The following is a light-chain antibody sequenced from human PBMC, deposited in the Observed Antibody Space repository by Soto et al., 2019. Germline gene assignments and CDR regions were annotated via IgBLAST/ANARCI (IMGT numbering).Light chain of an antibody. Sequence: IQMTQSPSSLFASVGDRVTITCQATQDINIYLNWYQQKPGKAPNLLIYDAPNLEIGVPSRFSGSGSGTHFTFTISSLQTEDIGTYYCQQYDILPITFGRGTRWRL. CDR3: QQYDILPIT. V-gene: IGKV1-33*01. J-gene: IGKJ5*01. CDR2: DAP. CDR1: QDINIY.